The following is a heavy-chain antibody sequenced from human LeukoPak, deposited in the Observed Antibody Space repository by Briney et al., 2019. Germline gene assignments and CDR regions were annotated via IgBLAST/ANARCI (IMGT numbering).Heavy chain of an antibody. CDR3: AKVAYSSSWPRLVYYYYGMDV. V-gene: IGHV3-23*01. D-gene: IGHD6-13*01. J-gene: IGHJ6*02. CDR2: ISGSGGST. Sequence: GGSLRPSCAASGFTFSSYAMSWVRQAPGKGLEWVSAISGSGGSTYYADSVKGRFTISRDNSKNTLYLQMNSLRAEDTAVYYCAKVAYSSSWPRLVYYYYGMDVWGQGTTVTVSS. CDR1: GFTFSSYA.